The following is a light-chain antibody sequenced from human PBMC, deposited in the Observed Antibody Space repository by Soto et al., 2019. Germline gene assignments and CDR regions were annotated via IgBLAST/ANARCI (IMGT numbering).Light chain of an antibody. CDR3: GTWDSSLSAVV. V-gene: IGLV1-51*01. CDR1: SSNIGNND. Sequence: QSVLTQPPSVSAAPGQKVTISCSGSSSNIGNNDVSWFQQLPGTAPKLLIYDNNERPSGIPDRFSGSKFGTSAILGITGLQTGDEADYYCGTWDSSLSAVVFGGGTKLTVL. CDR2: DNN. J-gene: IGLJ2*01.